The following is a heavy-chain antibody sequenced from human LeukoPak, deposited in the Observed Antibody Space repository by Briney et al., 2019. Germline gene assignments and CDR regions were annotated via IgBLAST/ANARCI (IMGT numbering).Heavy chain of an antibody. V-gene: IGHV1-8*03. CDR1: GGTFSSYD. Sequence: ASVKVSCKASGGTFSSYDINWVRQATGQGLEWMGWMNPNSGNTGYAQKFQGRVTITRNTSISTAQMELSSLRSEDTAVYYCARAPKWQGYYYYMDVWGKGTTVTVSS. D-gene: IGHD5-12*01. CDR3: ARAPKWQGYYYYMDV. CDR2: MNPNSGNT. J-gene: IGHJ6*03.